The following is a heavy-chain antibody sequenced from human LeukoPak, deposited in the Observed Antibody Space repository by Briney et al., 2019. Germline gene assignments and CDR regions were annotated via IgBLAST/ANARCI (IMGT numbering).Heavy chain of an antibody. CDR2: IRSKANNYAT. Sequence: GGSLRLSCAASGSTFSGSAMHWVRQASGKGLEWVGRIRSKANNYATANAASVKGRFTISRDDSKNTAYLQMNSLKTEDTAVYYCTRRRTDDSSGYYDFWGQGTLVTVSS. CDR3: TRRRTDDSSGYYDF. J-gene: IGHJ4*02. D-gene: IGHD3-22*01. CDR1: GSTFSGSA. V-gene: IGHV3-73*01.